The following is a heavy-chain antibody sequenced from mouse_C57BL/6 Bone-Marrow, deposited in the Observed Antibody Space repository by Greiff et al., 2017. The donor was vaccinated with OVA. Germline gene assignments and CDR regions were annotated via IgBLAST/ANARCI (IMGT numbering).Heavy chain of an antibody. Sequence: QVQLQQPGTELVKPGASVKLSCKASGYTFTSYWMHWVKQRPGQGLEWIGNINPSNGGTNYNEKFKSKATLTVDKSSSTAYMQLSSLTSEDSAVEYCARCRGDLGWFAYWGQGTLVTVSA. CDR3: ARCRGDLGWFAY. V-gene: IGHV1-53*01. CDR1: GYTFTSYW. J-gene: IGHJ3*01. CDR2: INPSNGGT. D-gene: IGHD2-13*01.